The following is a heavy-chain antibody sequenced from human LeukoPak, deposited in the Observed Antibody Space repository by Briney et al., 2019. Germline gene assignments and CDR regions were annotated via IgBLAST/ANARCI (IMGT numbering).Heavy chain of an antibody. CDR3: ARAVYYYDSSGYYYDY. D-gene: IGHD3-22*01. Sequence: SVKVSCKASGGTFSSYAISWVRQAPGQGLEWMGGIFPIFGTANYAQKFQGRVTITADESTSTAYMELSSLRSEDTAVYYCARAVYYYDSSGYYYDYWGQGTLVTVSS. CDR2: IFPIFGTA. J-gene: IGHJ4*02. CDR1: GGTFSSYA. V-gene: IGHV1-69*13.